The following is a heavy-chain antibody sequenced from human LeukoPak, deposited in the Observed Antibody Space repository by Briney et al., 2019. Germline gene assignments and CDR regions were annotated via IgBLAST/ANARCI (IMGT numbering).Heavy chain of an antibody. J-gene: IGHJ4*02. V-gene: IGHV1-2*02. CDR1: GYTFTGYY. CDR3: ARGVVGYYGYYFDY. CDR2: INPNSCGT. D-gene: IGHD3-10*01. Sequence: ASVKVSCKASGYTFTGYYMHWVRQAPGQGLEWMGWINPNSCGTNYAQKFQGRVTMTRDTSISTAYMELSRLRSDDTAVYYCARGVVGYYGYYFDYWGQGTLVTVSS.